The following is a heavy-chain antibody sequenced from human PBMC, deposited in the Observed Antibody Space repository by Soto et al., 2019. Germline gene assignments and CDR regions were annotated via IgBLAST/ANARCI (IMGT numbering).Heavy chain of an antibody. V-gene: IGHV3-23*01. CDR1: GFTFSSYA. CDR2: ISATGGSA. J-gene: IGHJ4*02. D-gene: IGHD2-15*01. CDR3: AKATTAVYCFDF. Sequence: DVQLLESGGGLVQPGGSLRLSCAASGFTFSSYAMSWVRQAPGKGLEWVSAISATGGSAFYADSVKGRFTISRDNSNNTVFLQIDSLVTEDTAVYYCAKATTAVYCFDFWGQGTLVTVSS.